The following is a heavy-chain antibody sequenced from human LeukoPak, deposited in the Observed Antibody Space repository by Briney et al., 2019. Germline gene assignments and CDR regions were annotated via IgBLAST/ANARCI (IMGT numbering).Heavy chain of an antibody. D-gene: IGHD3-3*01. Sequence: PGGSLRLSCAASGFTFSSYWMSWVRQAPGKGLEWVANIKEDGSEEFYVDSVKGRLTISRDNAKNSLYLQMNSLRAEDTAVYYCARDRAVLRFLEWLLPFDYWGQGTLVTVSS. CDR3: ARDRAVLRFLEWLLPFDY. J-gene: IGHJ4*02. CDR2: IKEDGSEE. CDR1: GFTFSSYW. V-gene: IGHV3-7*03.